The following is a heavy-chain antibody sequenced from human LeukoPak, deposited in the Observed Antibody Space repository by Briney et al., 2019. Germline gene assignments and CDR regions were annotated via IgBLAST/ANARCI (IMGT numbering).Heavy chain of an antibody. CDR2: IYPGDSDT. Sequence: GESLKISCKGSGYSFTSYWIAWLRQMPGKGLEWMGIIYPGDSDTRYSPSFQGQVTISADKSINTAYMQWSSLEASDTAMYYCARRGGSLHYFDYWGQGTLVTVSS. D-gene: IGHD2-15*01. CDR3: ARRGGSLHYFDY. CDR1: GYSFTSYW. J-gene: IGHJ4*02. V-gene: IGHV5-51*01.